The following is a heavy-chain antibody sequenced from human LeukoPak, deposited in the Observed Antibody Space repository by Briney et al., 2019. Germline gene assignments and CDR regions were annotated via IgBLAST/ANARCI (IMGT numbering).Heavy chain of an antibody. D-gene: IGHD3-9*01. V-gene: IGHV3-7*01. J-gene: IGHJ6*03. CDR1: GFTFSSYW. CDR2: IKADGGEK. CDR3: ASISLWVDRLNYDIMDV. Sequence: PGGSLRLSCAASGFTFSSYWMNWFRQTPGKGLEWVAKIKADGGEKDHVASVKGRFTISRDNAKNSLYLQMNSLRAEDTAVYYCASISLWVDRLNYDIMDVWGKGTTVTVSS.